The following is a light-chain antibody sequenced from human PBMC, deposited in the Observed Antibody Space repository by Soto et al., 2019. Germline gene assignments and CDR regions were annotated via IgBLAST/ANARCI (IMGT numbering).Light chain of an antibody. CDR1: QSVSSN. Sequence: EILMTQSRATLSVSPGERSTLSCMASQSVSSNLAWHQQKPGQAPRILMYDASTRATGIPARFSGSGSGTEFTLTISSLQSEDFAVYYCQQYHNWPITFGQGTRLEI. J-gene: IGKJ5*01. CDR3: QQYHNWPIT. CDR2: DAS. V-gene: IGKV3-15*01.